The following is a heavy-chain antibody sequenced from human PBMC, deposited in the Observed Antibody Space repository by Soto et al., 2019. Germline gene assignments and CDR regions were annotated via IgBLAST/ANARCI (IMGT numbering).Heavy chain of an antibody. CDR3: ARHQPPDRRRYGSGSYYYYGMDV. V-gene: IGHV5-10-1*01. D-gene: IGHD3-10*01. Sequence: PGESLKVSCKGSGYSFTSYWISWVRQMPGKGLEWMGRIDPSDSFTNYSPSFQGHVTISADKSISTAYLQWSSLKASDTAMYYCARHQPPDRRRYGSGSYYYYGMDVWGQGTTVTVS. J-gene: IGHJ6*02. CDR2: IDPSDSFT. CDR1: GYSFTSYW.